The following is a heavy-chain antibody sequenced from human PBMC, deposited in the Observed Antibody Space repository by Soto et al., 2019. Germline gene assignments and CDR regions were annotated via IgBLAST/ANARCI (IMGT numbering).Heavy chain of an antibody. CDR2: SRSKGDTYST. J-gene: IGHJ6*02. CDR1: GFRFSDFY. Sequence: VGSLRLSCAASGFRFSDFYMDWVRQAPGKGLEWVGRSRSKGDTYSTQFAASVEGRFSISRDESQDSLFLEMNSLKIEDTAIYYCALNYYGLDVLGQGTTVTVSS. V-gene: IGHV3-72*01. CDR3: ALNYYGLDV.